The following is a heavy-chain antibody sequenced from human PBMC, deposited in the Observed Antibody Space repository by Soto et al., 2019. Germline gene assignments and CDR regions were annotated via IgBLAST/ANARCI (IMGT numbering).Heavy chain of an antibody. D-gene: IGHD4-17*01. V-gene: IGHV4-31*01. CDR3: ATDYGDSFFDY. Sequence: QVQLQESGPGLVKPSQTLSLTCTVSGGSISSGGYYWSWIRQHPGKGLEWIGYIYYSGSTYYNPSSKIPVTISVNTSKNQFSLKLTSVTAADTAVYSCATDYGDSFFDYWAREPWSPSPQ. J-gene: IGHJ4*02. CDR1: GGSISSGGYY. CDR2: IYYSGST.